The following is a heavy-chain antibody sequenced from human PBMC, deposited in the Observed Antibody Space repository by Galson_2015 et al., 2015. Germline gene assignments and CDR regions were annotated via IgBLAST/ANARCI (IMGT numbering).Heavy chain of an antibody. D-gene: IGHD3-3*02. Sequence: SLRLSCAASAFTFSSYAMHWVRQAPGKGLEWVAVLSYDESKYYVDSVKGRFTISRDNSKNTLFLQMNSLRAEDTAVYYCARDSHFWSGYLLDYWGQGTLVTVSS. CDR1: AFTFSSYA. J-gene: IGHJ4*02. CDR3: ARDSHFWSGYLLDY. CDR2: LSYDESK. V-gene: IGHV3-30*01.